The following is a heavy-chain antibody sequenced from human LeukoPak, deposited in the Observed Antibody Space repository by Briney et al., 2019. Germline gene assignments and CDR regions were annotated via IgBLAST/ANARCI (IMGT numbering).Heavy chain of an antibody. CDR2: IYPGDSDT. D-gene: IGHD6-19*01. Sequence: GESLKISRKGSGYSFTSYWIGWVRQMPGKGLEWMGIIYPGDSDTRYSPSFQGQVTISADKSISTAYLQWSSLKASDTAMYYCARGSFCGSGWPDYFDYWGQGTLVTVSS. CDR3: ARGSFCGSGWPDYFDY. J-gene: IGHJ4*02. CDR1: GYSFTSYW. V-gene: IGHV5-51*01.